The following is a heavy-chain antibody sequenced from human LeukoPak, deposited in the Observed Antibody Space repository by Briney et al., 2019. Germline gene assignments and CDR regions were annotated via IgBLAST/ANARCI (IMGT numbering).Heavy chain of an antibody. D-gene: IGHD6-19*01. Sequence: ASVKVSCKASGYTFTSYGISWLRQAPGQGLEWMGWISAYNGNTNYAQKLQGRVTMTTDTSTSTAYMELRSLRSDDTAVYYCARVDSDSGFPFVEYFQHWGQGTLVTVSS. CDR2: ISAYNGNT. CDR1: GYTFTSYG. V-gene: IGHV1-18*01. CDR3: ARVDSDSGFPFVEYFQH. J-gene: IGHJ1*01.